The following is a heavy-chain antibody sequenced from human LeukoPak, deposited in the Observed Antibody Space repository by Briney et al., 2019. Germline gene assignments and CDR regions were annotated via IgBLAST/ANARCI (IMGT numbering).Heavy chain of an antibody. D-gene: IGHD2-21*01. Sequence: ASVKVSCKASGYTFTGQYMHGVRQAPGQGLEWMGWINPKSGGTNYSQKFQGRVTMTRDTSISTAYMVLSRLRSEDTAVYYCARAPNRLAVPFDYWGQGTLVTVSS. J-gene: IGHJ4*02. CDR2: INPKSGGT. CDR3: ARAPNRLAVPFDY. CDR1: GYTFTGQY. V-gene: IGHV1-2*02.